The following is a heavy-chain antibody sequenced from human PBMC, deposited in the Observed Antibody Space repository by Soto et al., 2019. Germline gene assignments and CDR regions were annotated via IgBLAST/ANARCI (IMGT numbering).Heavy chain of an antibody. Sequence: QVQLVQSGAEEKKPGAPVKVSCKASGDTFTSYALHWVRQAPGQRLEWMGWINAGNGNTKYSQKLQGRVTITRDTAASTAYMELSSLRSEDTAVYDCASSGGYWGIDYCCQGTLVSVSS. D-gene: IGHD7-27*01. CDR1: GDTFTSYA. CDR3: ASSGGYWGIDY. V-gene: IGHV1-3*05. J-gene: IGHJ4*02. CDR2: INAGNGNT.